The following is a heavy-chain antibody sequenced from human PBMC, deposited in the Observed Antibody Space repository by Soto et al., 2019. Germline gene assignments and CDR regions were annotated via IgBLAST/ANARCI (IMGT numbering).Heavy chain of an antibody. CDR2: INWNGGST. CDR3: ARVLRYYYYYMDV. Sequence: GGSLRLSCAASGFTFDDYGMSWVRQAPGKGLEWVSGINWNGGSTGYADSVKGRFTISRDNAKNSLYLQMNSLRAEDTALYHCARVLRYYYYYMDVWGKGTTVTVSS. J-gene: IGHJ6*03. V-gene: IGHV3-20*01. D-gene: IGHD3-16*01. CDR1: GFTFDDYG.